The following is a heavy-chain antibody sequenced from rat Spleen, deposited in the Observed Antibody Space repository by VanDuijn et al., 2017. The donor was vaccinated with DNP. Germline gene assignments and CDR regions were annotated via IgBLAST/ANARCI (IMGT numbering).Heavy chain of an antibody. Sequence: EVKLVESGGVLVQPGRSLKLSCAVSGLNFSDYWMGWVRQAPGKGLEWMGEIKQDSSVINHNPSLRDRFTISRDNAQDSLYLQMNNLGSEDTAIYYCARLGWHGWFGYWGQGTLVTVSS. CDR3: ARLGWHGWFGY. J-gene: IGHJ3*01. CDR2: IKQDSSVI. CDR1: GLNFSDYW. V-gene: IGHV4-2*01. D-gene: IGHD1-11*01.